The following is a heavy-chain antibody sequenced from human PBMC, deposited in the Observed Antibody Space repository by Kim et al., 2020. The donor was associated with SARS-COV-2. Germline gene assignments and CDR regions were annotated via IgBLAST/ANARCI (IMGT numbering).Heavy chain of an antibody. V-gene: IGHV4-39*01. CDR3: ARREYCTGGVCYRGFDY. CDR1: GGSISSSSYY. J-gene: IGHJ4*02. Sequence: SETLSLTCTVSGGSISSSSYYWGWIRQPPGKGLEWIGSIYYSGSTYYNPSLKSRVTISVDTSKNQFSLKLSSVTAADTAVYYCARREYCTGGVCYRGFDYWGQGTLVTVSS. CDR2: IYYSGST. D-gene: IGHD2-8*02.